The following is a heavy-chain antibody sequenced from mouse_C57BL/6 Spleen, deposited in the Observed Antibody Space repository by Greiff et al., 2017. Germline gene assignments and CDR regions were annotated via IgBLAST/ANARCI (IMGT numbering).Heavy chain of an antibody. V-gene: IGHV1-55*01. CDR1: GYTFTSYW. CDR3: ARRKAYDGYYDYAMDY. Sequence: VQLQQPGAELVKPGASVKMSCKASGYTFTSYWITWVKQRPGQGLEWIGDIYPGSGSTNYNEKFKSKATLTVDTSSSTAYMQLSSLTSEDSAVYYGARRKAYDGYYDYAMDYWGQGTSVTVSS. D-gene: IGHD2-3*01. CDR2: IYPGSGST. J-gene: IGHJ4*01.